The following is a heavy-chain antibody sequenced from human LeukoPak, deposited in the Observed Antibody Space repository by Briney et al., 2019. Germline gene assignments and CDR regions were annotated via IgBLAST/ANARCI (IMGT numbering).Heavy chain of an antibody. Sequence: GASVKVSCKASGGTFSSYAISWVRQAPGQGLEWMGGIIPIFGTANYAQKFQGRVTITTDESTSTAYMELSSLRSEDTAVYYCARARWDGYNPAAFDYWGQGTLVTVSS. J-gene: IGHJ4*02. CDR3: ARARWDGYNPAAFDY. CDR1: GGTFSSYA. D-gene: IGHD5-24*01. V-gene: IGHV1-69*05. CDR2: IIPIFGTA.